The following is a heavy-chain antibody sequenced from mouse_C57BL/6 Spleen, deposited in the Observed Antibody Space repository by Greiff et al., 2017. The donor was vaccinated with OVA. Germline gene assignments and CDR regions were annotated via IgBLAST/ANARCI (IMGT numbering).Heavy chain of an antibody. CDR2: IDPETGGT. CDR3: TRRSTVGAMDY. CDR1: GYTFTDYE. D-gene: IGHD1-1*01. J-gene: IGHJ4*01. V-gene: IGHV1-15*01. Sequence: QVQLKESGAELVRPGASVTLSCKASGYTFTDYEMHWVKQTPVHGLEWIGAIDPETGGTAYNQKFKGKAILTADKSSSTAYMELRSLTSEDSAVYYCTRRSTVGAMDYWGQGTSVTVSS.